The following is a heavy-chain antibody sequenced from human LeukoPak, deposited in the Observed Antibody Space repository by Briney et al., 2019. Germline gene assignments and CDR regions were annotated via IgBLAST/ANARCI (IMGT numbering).Heavy chain of an antibody. D-gene: IGHD3-9*01. Sequence: PSETLSLTCTVSGGSISSSSYYWGWIRQPPGKGLEWIESSSYSGSTYYNPSLKSRVTISVDTYKNQFYLKLSSVAAADTAVYYFARANSDVLTGYKRYYYYGLDVWGQGTTVTVSS. J-gene: IGHJ6*02. CDR1: GGSISSSSYY. CDR2: SSYSGST. CDR3: ARANSDVLTGYKRYYYYGLDV. V-gene: IGHV4-39*01.